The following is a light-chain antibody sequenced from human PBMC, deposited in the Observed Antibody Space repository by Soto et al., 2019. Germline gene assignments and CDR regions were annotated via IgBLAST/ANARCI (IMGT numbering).Light chain of an antibody. CDR2: RNN. Sequence: QSVLTQAPSASETPGQRVTISFSGGSSNIGRNTVNWYQQLPGTAPKLLFYRNNRRPSGVPDRFSGSKSGTSASLAISGLQSEDEADYYCAAWDDSLTDYVFGTGTKVTVL. CDR1: SSNIGRNT. J-gene: IGLJ1*01. V-gene: IGLV1-44*01. CDR3: AAWDDSLTDYV.